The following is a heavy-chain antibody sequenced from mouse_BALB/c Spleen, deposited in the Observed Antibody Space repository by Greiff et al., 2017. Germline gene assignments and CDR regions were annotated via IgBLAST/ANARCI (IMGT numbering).Heavy chain of an antibody. CDR1: GYTFTSYW. Sequence: QVQLQQSGAELAKPGASVKMSCKASGYTFTSYWMHWVKQRPGQGLEWIGYINPSTGYTEYNQKFKDKATLTADKSSSTAYMQLSSLTSEDSAVYYCARDYYGSSYWGQGTLVTVSA. CDR2: INPSTGYT. V-gene: IGHV1-7*01. D-gene: IGHD1-1*01. J-gene: IGHJ3*01. CDR3: ARDYYGSSY.